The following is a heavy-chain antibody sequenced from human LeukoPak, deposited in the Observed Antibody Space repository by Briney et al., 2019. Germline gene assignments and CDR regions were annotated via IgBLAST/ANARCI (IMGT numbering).Heavy chain of an antibody. J-gene: IGHJ4*02. D-gene: IGHD5-12*01. Sequence: GGSLRLSCAASGFTVSKNYMNWVRQAPGKGLEWVSVIYSGGSTYYADSVKGRFTISRDNAKNSLYLQMNSLRAEDTAVYYCARGSGYDSSYFDYWGQGTLVTVSS. CDR3: ARGSGYDSSYFDY. CDR1: GFTVSKNY. CDR2: IYSGGST. V-gene: IGHV3-66*01.